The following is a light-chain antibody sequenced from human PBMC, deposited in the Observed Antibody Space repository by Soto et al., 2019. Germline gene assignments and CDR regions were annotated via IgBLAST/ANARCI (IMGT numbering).Light chain of an antibody. CDR1: ISDVGAYNY. CDR3: SSYTTTNTYV. Sequence: QSALTQPPSASGSPGQSVTISCTGTISDVGAYNYVSWYQQHPGKAPKLMIYEVSNRPSGVSNRFSGSKSGNTASLTVSGLQAEDEADYYCSSYTTTNTYVFGTGTKLTVL. J-gene: IGLJ1*01. CDR2: EVS. V-gene: IGLV2-14*01.